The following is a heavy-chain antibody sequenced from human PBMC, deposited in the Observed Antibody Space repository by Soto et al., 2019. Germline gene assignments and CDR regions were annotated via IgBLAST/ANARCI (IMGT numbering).Heavy chain of an antibody. CDR2: IIPILGIA. Sequence: QVQLVQSGAEVKKPGSSVKVSCKASGGTFSSYTISWVRQAPGQGLEWMGRIIPILGIANYAQKFQGRVTITADKSTSTAYMGLSSLRSEDTAVYYCARDGYYDILTPPWCDPWGQGTLVTVAS. D-gene: IGHD3-9*01. J-gene: IGHJ5*02. CDR1: GGTFSSYT. CDR3: ARDGYYDILTPPWCDP. V-gene: IGHV1-69*08.